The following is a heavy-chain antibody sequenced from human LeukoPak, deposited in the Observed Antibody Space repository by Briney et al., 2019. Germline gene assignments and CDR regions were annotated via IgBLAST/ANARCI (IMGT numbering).Heavy chain of an antibody. CDR1: GFTLSRCA. CDR3: AKASCSSTSCYVDY. Sequence: GGSLRLSCAASGFTLSRCAMSWVRQAPGKGLEWVSVLSGGGDMTYYADSVKGRFTISRDNSKNTLYLQMNSLRVEDTAVYFCAKASCSSTSCYVDYWGQGTLVTVS. V-gene: IGHV3-23*01. J-gene: IGHJ4*02. CDR2: LSGGGDMT. D-gene: IGHD2-2*01.